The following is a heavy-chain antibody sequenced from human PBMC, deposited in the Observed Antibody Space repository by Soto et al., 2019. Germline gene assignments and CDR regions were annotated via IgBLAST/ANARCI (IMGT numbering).Heavy chain of an antibody. Sequence: SGTLSLTCTVSGGSISSSSYYWGWIRQPPGKGLEWIGSIYYSGSTYYNPSLKSRVTISVDTSKNQFSLKLSSVTAADTAVYYWSSGRSSSCCHGFDPWGQGTLVNGSS. V-gene: IGHV4-39*01. J-gene: IGHJ5*02. CDR1: GGSISSSSYY. CDR2: IYYSGST. CDR3: SSGRSSSCCHGFDP. D-gene: IGHD6-13*01.